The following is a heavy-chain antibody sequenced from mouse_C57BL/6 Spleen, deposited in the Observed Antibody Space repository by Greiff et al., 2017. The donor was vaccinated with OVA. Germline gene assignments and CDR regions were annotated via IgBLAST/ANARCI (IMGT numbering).Heavy chain of an antibody. Sequence: EVKLQESGGGLVQPGGSMKLSCVASGFTFSNYWMNWVRQSPEQGLEWVAQIRLKSDNYATHYAESVKGRFTISRDDSKSSVYLQMNNLRAEDTGSYYCTAGRSYGYWGQGTTLTVSS. CDR2: IRLKSDNYAT. CDR3: TAGRSYGY. V-gene: IGHV6-3*01. CDR1: GFTFSNYW. D-gene: IGHD1-1*01. J-gene: IGHJ2*01.